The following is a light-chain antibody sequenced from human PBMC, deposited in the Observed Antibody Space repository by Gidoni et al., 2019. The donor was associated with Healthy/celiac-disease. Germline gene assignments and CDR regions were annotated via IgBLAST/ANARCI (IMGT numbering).Light chain of an antibody. Sequence: DIVMTQSPDSLAGSLGERATINCKSSQSVLYSSNNKNYLAWYQQKPGQPPKLLIYWASTLESGVPDRFSGSGSGTDFTLTISSLQAEDVAVYYCQQYYSTPYTFGQGTKLEIK. CDR2: WAS. CDR1: QSVLYSSNNKNY. CDR3: QQYYSTPYT. J-gene: IGKJ2*01. V-gene: IGKV4-1*01.